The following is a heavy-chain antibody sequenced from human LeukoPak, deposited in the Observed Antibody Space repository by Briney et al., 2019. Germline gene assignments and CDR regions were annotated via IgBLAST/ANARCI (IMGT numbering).Heavy chain of an antibody. V-gene: IGHV4-31*03. J-gene: IGHJ3*02. CDR3: ARDYGDYAHDAFDI. CDR1: GGFISSGGYY. CDR2: IYYSGST. D-gene: IGHD4-17*01. Sequence: SQTLSLTCTVSGGFISSGGYYWSWIRQHPGKGLEWIGYIYYSGSTYYNPSLKSRVTISVDTSKNQFSLKLSSVTAADTAVYYCARDYGDYAHDAFDIWGQGTMVTVSS.